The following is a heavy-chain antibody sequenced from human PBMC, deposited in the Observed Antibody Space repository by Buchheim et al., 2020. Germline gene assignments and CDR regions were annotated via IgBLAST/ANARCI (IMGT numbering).Heavy chain of an antibody. Sequence: EVQLLESGGGLAQAGGSLRLSCSASGFTFNSYGMNWVRQAPGKGLEWVSVIIGSGATTYYTDSVQGRFTISRDNSQNTLYLQMNSLRAEDTAIYYCAKGAVSGSSSYHGMDVWGQGTT. CDR2: IIGSGATT. CDR1: GFTFNSYG. J-gene: IGHJ6*02. CDR3: AKGAVSGSSSYHGMDV. V-gene: IGHV3-23*01. D-gene: IGHD1-26*01.